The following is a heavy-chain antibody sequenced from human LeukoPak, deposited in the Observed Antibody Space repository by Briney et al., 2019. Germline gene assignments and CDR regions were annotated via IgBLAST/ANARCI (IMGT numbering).Heavy chain of an antibody. D-gene: IGHD3-22*01. J-gene: IGHJ4*02. CDR3: AKANYYDSSGYYENLDY. CDR1: GFTFSSNA. Sequence: GESLRLSCAASGFTFSSNAMSWVRQAPGKGLEWDSAISGSGGSTYYADSVKGRFTISRDNSKNTLYLQMNSLRADDTAVYYCAKANYYDSSGYYENLDYWGQGTLVTVSS. CDR2: ISGSGGST. V-gene: IGHV3-23*01.